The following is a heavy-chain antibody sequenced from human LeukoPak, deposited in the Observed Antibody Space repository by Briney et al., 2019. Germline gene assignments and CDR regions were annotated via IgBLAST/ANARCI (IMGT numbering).Heavy chain of an antibody. J-gene: IGHJ4*02. D-gene: IGHD3-22*01. CDR1: GGSISSSSYY. CDR2: IYYSGST. CDR3: ARDLRYDSSGWAFDY. V-gene: IGHV4-61*01. Sequence: SETLSLTCTVSGGSISSSSYYWGWIRQPPGKGLEWIGYIYYSGSTNYNPSLTSRVTISVDTSKNQFSLNLSSVTAADTAVYYCARDLRYDSSGWAFDYWGQGTLVTVSS.